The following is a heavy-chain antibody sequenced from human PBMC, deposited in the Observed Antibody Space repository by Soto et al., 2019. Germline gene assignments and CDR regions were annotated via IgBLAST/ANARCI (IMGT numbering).Heavy chain of an antibody. Sequence: VKVSCKASGYTFTGYYMHWVRQAPGQGLEWMGWINPNSGGTNYAQKFQGRVTMTRDTSISTAYMELSRLRSDDTAVYYCAIDEDYYDSSGPGRWGQGTLLTVPS. CDR2: INPNSGGT. CDR1: GYTFTGYY. V-gene: IGHV1-2*02. CDR3: AIDEDYYDSSGPGR. J-gene: IGHJ4*02. D-gene: IGHD3-22*01.